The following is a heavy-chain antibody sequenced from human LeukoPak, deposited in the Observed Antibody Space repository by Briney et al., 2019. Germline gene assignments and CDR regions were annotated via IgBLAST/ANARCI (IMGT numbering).Heavy chain of an antibody. CDR3: ARDTGYSFDY. D-gene: IGHD3-22*01. V-gene: IGHV4-38-2*02. J-gene: IGHJ4*02. CDR2: IYHSGST. CDR1: GYSISSGYY. Sequence: PSETLSLTCTVSGYSISSGYYWGWIRQPPGKGLEWIGSIYHSGSTYYNPSLKSQVTISVDTSKNQFSLKLSSVTAADTAVYYCARDTGYSFDYWGQGTLVTVSS.